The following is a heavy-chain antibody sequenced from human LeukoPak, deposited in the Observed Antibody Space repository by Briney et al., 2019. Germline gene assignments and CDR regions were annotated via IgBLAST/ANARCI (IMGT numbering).Heavy chain of an antibody. D-gene: IGHD6-19*01. CDR3: VRHPRYSTGWAIDY. Sequence: SETLSLTCAVSGYSLSNAYYWGWIRQPPGKGLEWIASRYHSVSTYYTPSLKTRVTISVDTSKNQFSLKLHSVTPADTAVYYCVRHPRYSTGWAIDYWGQGTLVTVSS. CDR2: RYHSVST. V-gene: IGHV4-38-2*01. CDR1: GYSLSNAYY. J-gene: IGHJ4*02.